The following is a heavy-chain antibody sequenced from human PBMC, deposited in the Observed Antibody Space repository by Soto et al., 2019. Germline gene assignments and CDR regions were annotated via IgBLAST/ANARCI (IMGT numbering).Heavy chain of an antibody. V-gene: IGHV1-18*01. CDR3: VRGDYGDY. Sequence: QVQLLQSGAEVKKPWASVKVACKPSGYTFPSYGITWVRQAPGQGLEWVGWIDVNRGTTNYAQKFHGRVPMNADTLTVTVYMELRSLISDDTTVYYCVRGDYGDYWDQRTLIIVSS. J-gene: IGHJ4*02. CDR1: GYTFPSYG. CDR2: IDVNRGTT.